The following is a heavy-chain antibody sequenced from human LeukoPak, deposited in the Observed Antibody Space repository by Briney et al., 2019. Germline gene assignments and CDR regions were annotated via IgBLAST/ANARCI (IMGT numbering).Heavy chain of an antibody. V-gene: IGHV1-3*01. CDR2: INAGNGNT. D-gene: IGHD6-6*01. Sequence: ASVKVSCKTSGYTFTNYAMQWVRQAPGQRLEWMGWINAGNGNTKYSQKFQGRVTITRDTSASIAYMKLSSLRSEDTAVYYCARDRRSSSRVDYWGQGTLVTVSS. CDR1: GYTFTNYA. J-gene: IGHJ4*02. CDR3: ARDRRSSSRVDY.